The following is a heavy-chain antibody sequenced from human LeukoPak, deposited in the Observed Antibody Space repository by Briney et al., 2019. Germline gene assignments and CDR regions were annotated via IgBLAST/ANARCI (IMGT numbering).Heavy chain of an antibody. CDR3: AIWSLSDKYSRQYYYMDV. V-gene: IGHV1-69*13. CDR2: IIPIFGTA. J-gene: IGHJ6*03. Sequence: SVTVSCKASGYTFTSYGISWVRQAPGQGLEWMGGIIPIFGTANYAQKFQSRVTITADESTSTAYMELSSLRSEDTAVYYCAIWSLSDKYSRQYYYMDVWGKGTTVTISS. D-gene: IGHD4-11*01. CDR1: GYTFTSYG.